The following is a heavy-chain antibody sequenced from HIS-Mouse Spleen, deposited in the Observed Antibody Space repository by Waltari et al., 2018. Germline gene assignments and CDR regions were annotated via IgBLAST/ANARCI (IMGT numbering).Heavy chain of an antibody. J-gene: IGHJ2*01. CDR2: IYYSGRT. V-gene: IGHV4-39*07. Sequence: QLQLQESGPGLVKPSETLSLTCTVSGGSISSSSYYWGWIRQPPGKGLEWIGSIYYSGRTYCNPSLKSRGTISVDTSKNQFSLKLSSVTAADTAVYYCAREIPYSSSWYDWYFDLWGRGTLVTVSS. CDR3: AREIPYSSSWYDWYFDL. D-gene: IGHD6-13*01. CDR1: GGSISSSSYY.